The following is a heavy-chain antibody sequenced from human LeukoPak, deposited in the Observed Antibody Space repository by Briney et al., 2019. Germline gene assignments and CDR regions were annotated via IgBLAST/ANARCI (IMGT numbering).Heavy chain of an antibody. CDR2: INSDGRST. CDR3: ARDISSSSFYYYYYMDV. Sequence: GGSLRLSCAASGFTFSSYWMHWVRQAPGKGLVWVSRINSDGRSTSYADSVKGRFTISRDNAKNSLYLQMNSLRAEDTAVYYCARDISSSSFYYYYYMDVWGKGTTVTVSS. J-gene: IGHJ6*03. CDR1: GFTFSSYW. D-gene: IGHD6-6*01. V-gene: IGHV3-74*01.